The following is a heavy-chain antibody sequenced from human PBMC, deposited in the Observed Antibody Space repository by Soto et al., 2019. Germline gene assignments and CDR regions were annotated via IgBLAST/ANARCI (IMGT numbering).Heavy chain of an antibody. CDR3: AKPGGYGGPSKAYFDY. CDR2: ISGSGGST. D-gene: IGHD1-26*01. V-gene: IGHV3-23*01. CDR1: GFTFSSYA. Sequence: EVQLLESGGGLVQPGGSLRLSCAASGFTFSSYAMSWVRQAPGKGLEWVSAISGSGGSTYYADSVKGRFTISRDKSKNALYLQMNSLRAEDTAVYYCAKPGGYGGPSKAYFDYWGQGTLVTVSS. J-gene: IGHJ4*02.